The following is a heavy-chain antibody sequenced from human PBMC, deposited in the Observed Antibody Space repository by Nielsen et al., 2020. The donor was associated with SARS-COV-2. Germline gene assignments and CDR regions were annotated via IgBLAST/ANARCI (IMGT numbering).Heavy chain of an antibody. D-gene: IGHD2-2*01. V-gene: IGHV1-18*04. Sequence: ASVKVSCKASGYAFTGYGITWVRQAPGQGLEWMGRISGNNGNVKYAQKLQDRVTMTTDTSTSTVYMELKRLRSDDTAVYYCAREGSGVVPGPLGLGMWYLYYYMDVWGKGTTVTVSS. J-gene: IGHJ6*03. CDR2: ISGNNGNV. CDR3: AREGSGVVPGPLGLGMWYLYYYMDV. CDR1: GYAFTGYG.